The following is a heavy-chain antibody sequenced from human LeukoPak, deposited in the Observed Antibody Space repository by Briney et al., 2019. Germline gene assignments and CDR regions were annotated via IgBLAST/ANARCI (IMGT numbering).Heavy chain of an antibody. D-gene: IGHD4-11*01. J-gene: IGHJ6*02. V-gene: IGHV3-66*01. CDR3: ARATVTEDYYGMDV. Sequence: GGSLRLSCAASGFTVSSNYMSWVRRAPGKGLEWGSVIYSGGSTYYADSVKGRFTISRDNSKNTLYLQMNSLRAEDTAVYYCARATVTEDYYGMDVWGQGTTVTVSS. CDR1: GFTVSSNY. CDR2: IYSGGST.